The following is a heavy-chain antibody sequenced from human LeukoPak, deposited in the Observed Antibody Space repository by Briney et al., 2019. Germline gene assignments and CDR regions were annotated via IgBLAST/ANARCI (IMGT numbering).Heavy chain of an antibody. V-gene: IGHV3-21*01. CDR3: ARDSGAPLLDAFDI. D-gene: IGHD1-26*01. CDR2: MSSSSSYI. CDR1: GFTFSSYS. J-gene: IGHJ3*02. Sequence: GGSLRLSCAASGFTFSSYSMDWVCQAPGKGLEWVSAMSSSSSYIYYADSVKGRFTISRDNAKNSLYLQMNSLRAEDTAVYYCARDSGAPLLDAFDIWGQGTMVTVSS.